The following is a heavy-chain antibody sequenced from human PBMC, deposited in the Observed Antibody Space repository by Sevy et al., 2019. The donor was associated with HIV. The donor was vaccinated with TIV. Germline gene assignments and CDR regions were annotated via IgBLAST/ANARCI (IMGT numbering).Heavy chain of an antibody. CDR2: IYSDGTT. D-gene: IGHD5-18*01. Sequence: GGCLRLSCSASGFTVSINYMTWVRQAPGKGLEWVSVIYSDGTTHHGDSVKGRFTISRDNSENTLYLQMNSLRVEDTAVYYCARGKGADGYGLNYWGQGTLVTVSS. CDR1: GFTVSINY. V-gene: IGHV3-66*01. J-gene: IGHJ4*02. CDR3: ARGKGADGYGLNY.